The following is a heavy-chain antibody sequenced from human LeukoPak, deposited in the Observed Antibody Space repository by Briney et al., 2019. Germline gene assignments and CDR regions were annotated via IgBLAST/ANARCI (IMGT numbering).Heavy chain of an antibody. V-gene: IGHV4-34*01. CDR1: GGSFSGYY. Sequence: SETLSLTCAVYGGSFSGYYWSWIRQPPGKGLEWIGEINHSGSTNYNLSLKSRVTISVDTSKNQFSLKLSSVTAADTAVYYCVGGSYFHDYWGQGTLVTVSS. CDR3: VGGSYFHDY. J-gene: IGHJ4*02. CDR2: INHSGST. D-gene: IGHD1-26*01.